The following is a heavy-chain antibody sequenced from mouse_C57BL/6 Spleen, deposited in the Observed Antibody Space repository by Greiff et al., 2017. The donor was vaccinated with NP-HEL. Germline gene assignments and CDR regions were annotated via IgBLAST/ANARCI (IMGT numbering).Heavy chain of an antibody. Sequence: QVQLQQSGPGLVQPSQSLSITCTVSGFSLTSYGVHWVRQSPGKGLEWLGVIWRGGSTDYNVAFMSRLSITKDNSKSQVFFKMNSLQADDTAIYYCAKNDLFGLRRGYAMDYWGQGTSVTVSS. CDR2: IWRGGST. J-gene: IGHJ4*01. V-gene: IGHV2-5*01. D-gene: IGHD2-2*01. CDR1: GFSLTSYG. CDR3: AKNDLFGLRRGYAMDY.